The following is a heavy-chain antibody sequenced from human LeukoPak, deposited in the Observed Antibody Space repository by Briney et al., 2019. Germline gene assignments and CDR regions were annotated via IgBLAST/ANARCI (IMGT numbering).Heavy chain of an antibody. D-gene: IGHD3-22*01. V-gene: IGHV1-2*02. J-gene: IGHJ4*02. Sequence: ASVKVSCKASGYTFSGYYIHWVRQAPGQGLEWMGWINPNSGGTNYAQKFQGRVTMTRDTSISTAYMELSRLRSDDTAVYYCATSSGYYSPFDYWGQGTLVTVSS. CDR3: ATSSGYYSPFDY. CDR2: INPNSGGT. CDR1: GYTFSGYY.